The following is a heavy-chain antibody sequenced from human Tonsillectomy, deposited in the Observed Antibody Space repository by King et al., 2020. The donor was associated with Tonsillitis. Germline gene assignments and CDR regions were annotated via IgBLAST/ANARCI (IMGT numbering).Heavy chain of an antibody. Sequence: VQLVQSGAEVKKPGASVKVSCKASGYTFTGYYMHWVRQAPGQGLEWMGWINPNSGGTNYAQKFQGRVTMTRDTSISTAYMELSRLRSDDTAVYYCAREPVDDISTGYRAYYYYDMDVWGQGTTVTVSS. J-gene: IGHJ6*02. D-gene: IGHD3-9*01. CDR1: GYTFTGYY. V-gene: IGHV1-2*02. CDR2: INPNSGGT. CDR3: AREPVDDISTGYRAYYYYDMDV.